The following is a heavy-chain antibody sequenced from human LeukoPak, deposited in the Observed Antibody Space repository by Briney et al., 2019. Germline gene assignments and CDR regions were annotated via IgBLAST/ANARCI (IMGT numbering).Heavy chain of an antibody. CDR1: GFTFSSYA. V-gene: IGHV3-23*01. J-gene: IGHJ4*02. D-gene: IGHD1-26*01. CDR3: ARVGSGSSRDY. CDR2: ISGTGGNT. Sequence: GGSLSLSCAASGFTFSSYAMSWVRQAPGKGLEWVSGISGTGGNTYYTDSVKGRFTISRDNSKNAVYLQMSSPRAEDTAVYYCARVGSGSSRDYWGQGTLVTVSS.